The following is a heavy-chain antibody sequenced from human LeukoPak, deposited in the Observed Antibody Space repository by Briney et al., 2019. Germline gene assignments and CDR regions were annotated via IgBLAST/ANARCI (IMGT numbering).Heavy chain of an antibody. V-gene: IGHV4-4*07. CDR1: GGSISSYY. CDR2: IYSSGST. CDR3: ARGPYCGGDCYFDY. D-gene: IGHD2-21*01. Sequence: SETLSLTCTVSGGSISSYYWSWIRQPAGKGLEWIGRIYSSGSTNYNPSLRNRVSMSVDTSKNQFSLKLSSVTAADTAVHYCARGPYCGGDCYFDYWGQGTLLVTVSS. J-gene: IGHJ4*02.